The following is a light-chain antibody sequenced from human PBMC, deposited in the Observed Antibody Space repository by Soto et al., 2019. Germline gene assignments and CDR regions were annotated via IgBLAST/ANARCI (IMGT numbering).Light chain of an antibody. CDR2: GAS. Sequence: EIVLTQSPATLSSFPGDRVTLSCRASQYINTRLAWYQQKPGQAPRLLIYGASSRATGIPDRFSGTGSETDFTLTINRLEPEDFAVYYCQQYENSPITFGQGTRLEIK. V-gene: IGKV3-20*01. CDR1: QYINTR. CDR3: QQYENSPIT. J-gene: IGKJ5*01.